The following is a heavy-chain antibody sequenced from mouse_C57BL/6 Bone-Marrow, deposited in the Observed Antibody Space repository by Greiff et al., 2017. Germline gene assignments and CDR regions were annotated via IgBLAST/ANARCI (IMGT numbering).Heavy chain of an antibody. V-gene: IGHV1-81*01. CDR3: AREEYYYGSSYRHFDY. D-gene: IGHD1-1*01. Sequence: QVQLKESGAELARPGASVKLSCKASSYTFTSYGISWVKQRTGQGLEWIGEIYPRSGNTYYNEKFKGKATLTADKSSSTAYMELRSLTSEDSAVYFCAREEYYYGSSYRHFDYWGQGTTLTVSS. CDR1: SYTFTSYG. J-gene: IGHJ2*01. CDR2: IYPRSGNT.